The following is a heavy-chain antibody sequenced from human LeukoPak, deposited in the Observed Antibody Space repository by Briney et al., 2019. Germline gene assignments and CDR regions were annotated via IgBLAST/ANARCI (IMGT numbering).Heavy chain of an antibody. J-gene: IGHJ4*02. CDR2: ISYDGSNK. CDR3: AKDRESGYDAYFDY. D-gene: IGHD5-12*01. CDR1: GFTFSSYG. V-gene: IGHV3-30*18. Sequence: GGSLRLSCAASGFTFSSYGVHWVRQAPGKGLEWVAVISYDGSNKYYADSVKGRFTISRDNSKNTLYLQMNSLRAEDTAVYYCAKDRESGYDAYFDYWGQGTLVTVSS.